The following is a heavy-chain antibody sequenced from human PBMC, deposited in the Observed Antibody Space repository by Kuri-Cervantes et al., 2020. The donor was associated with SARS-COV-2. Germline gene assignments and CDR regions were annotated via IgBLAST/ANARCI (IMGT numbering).Heavy chain of an antibody. D-gene: IGHD1-26*01. CDR1: GFTFSSYN. CDR3: AKSEGGSYFRAFDI. J-gene: IGHJ3*02. CDR2: ISDTAFFI. Sequence: GESLKISCAASGFTFSSYNMNWVRQAPGKGLEWIASISDTAFFIYYADSVKGRFTISRDNSKNTLYLQMNSLRAEDTAVYYCAKSEGGSYFRAFDIWGQGTMVTVSS. V-gene: IGHV3-21*01.